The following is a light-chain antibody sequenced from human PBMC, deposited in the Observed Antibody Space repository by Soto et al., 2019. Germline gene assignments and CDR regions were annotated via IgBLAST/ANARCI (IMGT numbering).Light chain of an antibody. Sequence: EIVLTQSPATLSLSPGERATLSCRASQNIRNHLAWYQHKSGESPRLLISDASNRATGVPVRFSGSGSGTDCTPTISILEPEDFAVYYCQQRDTWPPFTFGPGTKVDIK. CDR1: QNIRNH. CDR3: QQRDTWPPFT. V-gene: IGKV3-11*01. CDR2: DAS. J-gene: IGKJ3*01.